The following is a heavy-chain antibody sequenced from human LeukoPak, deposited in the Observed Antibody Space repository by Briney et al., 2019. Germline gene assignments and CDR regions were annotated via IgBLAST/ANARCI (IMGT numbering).Heavy chain of an antibody. CDR2: IKSNIDGGAT. J-gene: IGHJ4*02. CDR3: TTLTMNLVHPDY. CDR1: GFTFSHAW. Sequence: PGGSLRLSCAASGFTFSHAWMNWVRQAPGKGLEWVGLIKSNIDGGATDYAAPVKGRFTVSRDDSKNTLYLQMNSLKTEDTAVYYCTTLTMNLVHPDYWGQGTLVTVSS. V-gene: IGHV3-15*01. D-gene: IGHD3-22*01.